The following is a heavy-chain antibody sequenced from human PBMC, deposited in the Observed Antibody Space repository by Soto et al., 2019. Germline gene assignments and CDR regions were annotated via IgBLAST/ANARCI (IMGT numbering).Heavy chain of an antibody. J-gene: IGHJ4*02. CDR2: LSDNGGST. CDR1: GFTFSSYA. D-gene: IGHD3-10*01. CDR3: AQDSSMVRGVILDSFDY. Sequence: EVQLLESGGGLVQPGGSLRLSCAASGFTFSSYAMSWVRQAPGKGLEWVSTLSDNGGSTYYADSVKGRFTISRDNSKKTLYLQMNSLRAEDTAVDYCAQDSSMVRGVILDSFDYWGQGTLVTVSS. V-gene: IGHV3-23*01.